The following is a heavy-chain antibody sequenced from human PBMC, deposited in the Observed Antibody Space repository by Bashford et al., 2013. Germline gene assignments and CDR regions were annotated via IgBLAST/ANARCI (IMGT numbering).Heavy chain of an antibody. D-gene: IGHD2-15*01. J-gene: IGHJ4*02. Sequence: ASVKVSCQASGYTFTTYGINWVRQAPGQGLEWMGWINPNSGGTNYAQKFQGRVTMTRDTSISTAYMELSRLRSDDTAVYYCARSGYCSGGSCSNPTREFDYWGQGTLVTVSS. CDR1: GYTFTTYG. CDR2: INPNSGGT. V-gene: IGHV1-2*02. CDR3: ARSGYCSGGSCSNPTREFDY.